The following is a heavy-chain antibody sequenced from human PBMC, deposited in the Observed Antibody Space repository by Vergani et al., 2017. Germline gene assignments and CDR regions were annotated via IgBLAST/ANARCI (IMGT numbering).Heavy chain of an antibody. CDR3: ASSTVMVDPFDI. D-gene: IGHD3-10*01. Sequence: QVQLQASGPGLVKPSQTLSLTCTVSGGSISSGSYYWSWIRQPAGKGLEWIGRIYTSGSTYYNPSLKSRVTIFSDTSKNQFSLKLSSVTAADTAVYYCASSTVMVDPFDIWGQGTMVTVSS. V-gene: IGHV4-61*02. CDR1: GGSISSGSYY. J-gene: IGHJ3*02. CDR2: IYTSGST.